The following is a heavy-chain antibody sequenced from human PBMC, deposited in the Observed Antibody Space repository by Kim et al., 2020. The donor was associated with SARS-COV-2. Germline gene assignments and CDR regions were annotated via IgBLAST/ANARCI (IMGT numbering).Heavy chain of an antibody. D-gene: IGHD4-4*01. CDR1: GGSFSGYY. J-gene: IGHJ4*02. V-gene: IGHV4-34*01. Sequence: SETLSLTCAVYGGSFSGYYWSWIRQPPGKGLEWIGEINHSGSTNYNPSLKSRVTISVDTSKNQFSLKLSSVTAADTAVYYCARGYSTYDYWGQGTLVTVS. CDR2: INHSGST. CDR3: ARGYSTYDY.